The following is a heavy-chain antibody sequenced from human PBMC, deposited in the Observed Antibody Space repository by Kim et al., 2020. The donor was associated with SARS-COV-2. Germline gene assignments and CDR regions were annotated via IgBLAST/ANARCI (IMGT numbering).Heavy chain of an antibody. CDR2: ITNDGSCT. CDR1: GFTFSTYP. Sequence: GGSLRLSCAASGFTFSTYPIHWVRQSPGAGLVWVSRITNDGSCTNYADSAKGRFTISRDNAKSTVYLQMNSLRAEDTAVFYCARGNLNGLDMWGQGTMVTVSS. J-gene: IGHJ3*02. CDR3: ARGNLNGLDM. V-gene: IGHV3-74*01.